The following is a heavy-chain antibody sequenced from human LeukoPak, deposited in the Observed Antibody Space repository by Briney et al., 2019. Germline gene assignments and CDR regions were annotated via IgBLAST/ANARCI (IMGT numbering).Heavy chain of an antibody. CDR2: MNPNSGNT. D-gene: IGHD3-3*01. J-gene: IGHJ4*02. CDR3: ARDCGDFWSGYYGALCY. Sequence: APVKVSFKASGYTFTSYDINWVRQATGQGLEWMGWMNPNSGNTGYAQKFQGRVTITRNTSISTAYMELSSLRSEDTAVYYCARDCGDFWSGYYGALCYWGQGTLVTVSS. V-gene: IGHV1-8*03. CDR1: GYTFTSYD.